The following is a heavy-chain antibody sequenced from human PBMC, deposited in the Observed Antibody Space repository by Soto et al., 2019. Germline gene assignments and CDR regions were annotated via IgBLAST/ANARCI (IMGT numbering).Heavy chain of an antibody. V-gene: IGHV4-34*01. D-gene: IGHD3-3*01. CDR3: AREKTISYYFWSGYSYYYYYGMDV. CDR2: INHSGST. Sequence: SSDPLSLTCAVYGGSFSSYYWSWIRQPPGKGLEWIGEINHSGSTNYNPSLKSRGTISVDTAKNQFSLKLSSVTAADTAVYYCAREKTISYYFWSGYSYYYYYGMDVWGQGTTVTVSS. J-gene: IGHJ6*02. CDR1: GGSFSSYY.